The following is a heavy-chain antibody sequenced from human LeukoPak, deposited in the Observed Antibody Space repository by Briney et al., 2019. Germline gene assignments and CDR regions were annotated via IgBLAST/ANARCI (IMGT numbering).Heavy chain of an antibody. CDR1: GFTFSNSW. CDR3: TTAIITGLRYCDWLPNFDY. CDR2: IKSKADGGTT. J-gene: IGHJ4*02. V-gene: IGHV3-15*01. Sequence: PGGSLRLSCAASGFTFSNSWMSWVRQAPGKGLEWVGRIKSKADGGTTDYAEPVKDRFTISRDDSKNTLYLQMNSLKTEDTAVYYCTTAIITGLRYCDWLPNFDYWGQGTLVTVSS. D-gene: IGHD3-9*01.